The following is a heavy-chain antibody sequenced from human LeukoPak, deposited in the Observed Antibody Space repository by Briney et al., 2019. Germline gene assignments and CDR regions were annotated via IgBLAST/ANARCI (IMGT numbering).Heavy chain of an antibody. J-gene: IGHJ3*02. Sequence: SVKVSCKASGGTFSSYAISWVRQAPGQGLEWMGRIIPILGIANYAQKFQGRVTITADKSTSTAYMELSSLRSEDTAVYYCASGYCSSTSCYLWGRDAFDIWGQGTMVTVSS. CDR3: ASGYCSSTSCYLWGRDAFDI. D-gene: IGHD2-2*03. V-gene: IGHV1-69*04. CDR2: IIPILGIA. CDR1: GGTFSSYA.